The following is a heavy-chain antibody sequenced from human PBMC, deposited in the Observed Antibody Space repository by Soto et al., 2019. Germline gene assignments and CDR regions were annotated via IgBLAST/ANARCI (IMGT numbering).Heavy chain of an antibody. Sequence: QVQLVQSGAEVKKPGASVKVSCKASGYTFTSYDINWVRQATGQGLEWMGWMNPNSGNTGYAQKCEGRVTMTRNTSRSTADMELSSLRSEATAVYYCARTIAVAGTWDWYFDLWGRGTLVTVSS. D-gene: IGHD6-19*01. CDR2: MNPNSGNT. J-gene: IGHJ2*01. V-gene: IGHV1-8*01. CDR1: GYTFTSYD. CDR3: ARTIAVAGTWDWYFDL.